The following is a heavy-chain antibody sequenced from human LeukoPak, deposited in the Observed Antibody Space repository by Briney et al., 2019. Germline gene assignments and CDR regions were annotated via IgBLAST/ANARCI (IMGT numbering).Heavy chain of an antibody. V-gene: IGHV1-18*04. J-gene: IGHJ4*02. CDR3: ATMTTVPPRYCDY. CDR2: ISAYNGNK. D-gene: IGHD4-17*01. Sequence: ASVLVFSRASGYTFTTNGMSWGRRAPGEERQGMGWISAYNGNKNYSHKSQGSVTITTDTNTSKAYMELRSLISHDTAVYYCATMTTVPPRYCDYWGQGTLVSVSS. CDR1: GYTFTTNG.